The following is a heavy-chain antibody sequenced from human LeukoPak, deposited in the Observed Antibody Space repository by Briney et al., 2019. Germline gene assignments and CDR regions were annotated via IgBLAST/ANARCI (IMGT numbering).Heavy chain of an antibody. CDR3: ARDPDAFDI. V-gene: IGHV1-46*01. CDR2: INPSGGST. Sequence: ASVKVSCKASGYTFSSFGISWVRQAPGQGLEWMGIINPSGGSTSYAQKFQGRVTMTRDTSTSTVYMELSSLRSEDTAVYYCARDPDAFDIWGQGTMVTVSS. J-gene: IGHJ3*02. CDR1: GYTFSSFG.